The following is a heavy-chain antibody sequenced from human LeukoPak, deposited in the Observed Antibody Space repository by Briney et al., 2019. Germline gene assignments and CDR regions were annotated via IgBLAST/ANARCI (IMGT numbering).Heavy chain of an antibody. CDR2: ISAYNGNT. Sequence: EASVKVSCKASGYTFTSYGISWVRQAPGQGLEWMGWISAYNGNTNYAQNLQGRVTMTTGTSTSTAYMELRSLRSDDTAVYYCARDFIGANYYYAMDVWGKGTTVTVSS. CDR1: GYTFTSYG. CDR3: ARDFIGANYYYAMDV. V-gene: IGHV1-18*04. D-gene: IGHD4/OR15-4a*01. J-gene: IGHJ6*04.